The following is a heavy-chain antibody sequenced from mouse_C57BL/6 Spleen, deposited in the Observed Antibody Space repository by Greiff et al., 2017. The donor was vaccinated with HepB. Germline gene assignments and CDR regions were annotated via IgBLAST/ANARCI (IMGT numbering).Heavy chain of an antibody. CDR1: GFTFSDYY. Sequence: EVNVVESEGGLVQPGSSMKLSCTASGFTFSDYYMAWVRQVPEKGLEWVANINYDGSSTYYLDSLKSRFIISRDNAKNILYLQMSSLKSEDTATYYCAREKDDYDGHYFDYWGQGTTLTVSS. CDR2: INYDGSST. D-gene: IGHD2-4*01. J-gene: IGHJ2*01. V-gene: IGHV5-16*01. CDR3: AREKDDYDGHYFDY.